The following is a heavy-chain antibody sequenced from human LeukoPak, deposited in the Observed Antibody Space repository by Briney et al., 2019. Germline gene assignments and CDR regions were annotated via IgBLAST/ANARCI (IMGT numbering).Heavy chain of an antibody. CDR3: ARGSTLDY. Sequence: ASVKVSRKASGYTFIDYYMYWVRQAPGQGPEWMGWISPNSGGTKYAQKFQGRVTMTRDTSITTVYMELSRLKSDDTAVYYCARGSTLDYWGQGTLVTVSS. J-gene: IGHJ4*02. CDR1: GYTFIDYY. D-gene: IGHD5/OR15-5a*01. CDR2: ISPNSGGT. V-gene: IGHV1-2*02.